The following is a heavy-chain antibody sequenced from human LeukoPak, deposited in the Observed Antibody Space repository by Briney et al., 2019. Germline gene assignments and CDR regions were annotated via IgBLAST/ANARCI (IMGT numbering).Heavy chain of an antibody. D-gene: IGHD6-19*01. Sequence: ETLSLTCTVSGGSISSGYYWSWIRQPPGKGLEWIGEINHSGSTNYNPSLKSRVTISVDTSKNQFSLKLSSVTAADTAVYYCARGRRSIAVAKNWFDPWGQGTLVTVSS. CDR1: GGSISSGYY. CDR2: INHSGST. V-gene: IGHV4-34*01. CDR3: ARGRRSIAVAKNWFDP. J-gene: IGHJ5*02.